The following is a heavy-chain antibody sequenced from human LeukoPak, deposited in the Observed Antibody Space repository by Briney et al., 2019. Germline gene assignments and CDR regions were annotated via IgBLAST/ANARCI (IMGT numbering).Heavy chain of an antibody. J-gene: IGHJ4*02. CDR2: ISSSSSYI. CDR3: ASEGRLQLIDY. CDR1: GFTFSSYS. V-gene: IGHV3-21*01. D-gene: IGHD5-18*01. Sequence: PGGSLRLSCAASGFTFSSYSMNWVRQAPGKGLEWVSSISSSSSYIYYADSVKGRFTISRDNAKNSLYLQMNSLRAEDTAVYYCASEGRLQLIDYWGQGTLVTVSS.